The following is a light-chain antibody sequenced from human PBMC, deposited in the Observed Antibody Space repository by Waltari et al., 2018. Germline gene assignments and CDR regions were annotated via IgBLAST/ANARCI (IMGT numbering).Light chain of an antibody. CDR2: ELN. J-gene: IGLJ2*01. CDR3: CSYAGSHVL. V-gene: IGLV2-11*01. CDR1: RRDVGCNSF. Sequence: QSALTQPRSVSGSPGQSVTISCPGSRRDVGCNSFVSWYQDPPDKAPKLMIYELNKRPSGVPDRFSGSKSGNTASLTIAGLQAEDEADYYCCSYAGSHVLLGGGTKLTVL.